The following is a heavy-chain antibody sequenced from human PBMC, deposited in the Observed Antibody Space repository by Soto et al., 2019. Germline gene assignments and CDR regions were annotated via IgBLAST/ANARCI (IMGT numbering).Heavy chain of an antibody. V-gene: IGHV4-59*01. CDR1: GGSISSYY. CDR2: IYYSRRT. CDR3: ARRRNYYYDMDV. J-gene: IGHJ6*02. Sequence: SETLSLTCTVSGGSISSYYWSWIRQPPGKGLEWIGYIYYSRRTNYNPSLKSRVTISVDTSKNQFSLKLSSVTAADTALYYCARRRNYYYDMDVRGQGTTVTVSS.